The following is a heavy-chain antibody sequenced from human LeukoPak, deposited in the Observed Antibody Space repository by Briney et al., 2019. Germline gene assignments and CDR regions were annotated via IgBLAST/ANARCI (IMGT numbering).Heavy chain of an antibody. D-gene: IGHD3-16*01. CDR3: AERPRFYGGWYYYYYYMDV. V-gene: IGHV3-64*01. CDR1: GFTFSSYA. CDR2: ISSNGGST. J-gene: IGHJ6*03. Sequence: GGSLRLSSAASGFTFSSYAMHWVRQAPGKGLEYVSAISSNGGSTYYANSVKGRFTISRDNSKNTLYLQMGSLRAEDMAVYYCAERPRFYGGWYYYYYYMDVWGKGTTVTVSS.